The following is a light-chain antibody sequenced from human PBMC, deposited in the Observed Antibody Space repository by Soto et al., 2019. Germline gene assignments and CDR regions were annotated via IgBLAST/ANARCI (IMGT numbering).Light chain of an antibody. CDR1: QSVSSY. CDR3: QQYNKWPIT. CDR2: DAS. V-gene: IGKV3-11*01. Sequence: EIVLTQSPATLSLSPGERATLSCRASQSVSSYLAWYQQKPGQAPGLLIYDASNRATGIPARFSGSGSGTDFTLTISSLEPEDFAVYYCQQYNKWPITFGQGTRLEIK. J-gene: IGKJ5*01.